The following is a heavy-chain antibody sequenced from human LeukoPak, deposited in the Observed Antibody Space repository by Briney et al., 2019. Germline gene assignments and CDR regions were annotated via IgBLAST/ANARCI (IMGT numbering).Heavy chain of an antibody. Sequence: SETLSLTCTVSGGSVSSGSYYWSWIRQPPGKGLEWIGSIYDSGSTYYNPSLKSRVPISVDTSKNQFSLKLSSVTAADTAVYYCASTTGDTDFDYWGQGTLVTVSS. J-gene: IGHJ4*02. CDR2: IYDSGST. V-gene: IGHV4-39*01. CDR3: ASTTGDTDFDY. D-gene: IGHD7-27*01. CDR1: GGSVSSGSYY.